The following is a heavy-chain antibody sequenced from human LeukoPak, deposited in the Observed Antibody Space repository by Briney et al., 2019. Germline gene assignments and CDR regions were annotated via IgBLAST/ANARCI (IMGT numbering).Heavy chain of an antibody. CDR2: IYYSGST. Sequence: SETLSLTCTVSGGSISSSSYYWGWIRQPPGKGLEWIGSIYYSGSTYCNPSLKSRVTISVDTSKNQFSLKLSSVTAADTAVYYCARRALVVTWDAFDIWGQGTMVTVSS. J-gene: IGHJ3*02. CDR3: ARRALVVTWDAFDI. D-gene: IGHD3-22*01. V-gene: IGHV4-39*01. CDR1: GGSISSSSYY.